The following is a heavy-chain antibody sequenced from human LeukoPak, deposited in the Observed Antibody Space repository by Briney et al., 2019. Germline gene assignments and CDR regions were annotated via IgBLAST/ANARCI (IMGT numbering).Heavy chain of an antibody. CDR3: ARAGRKYCSSTSCSKYYFDY. J-gene: IGHJ4*02. D-gene: IGHD2-2*01. Sequence: ASVKVSCKTSGYTFTDYYIHWVRQAPGQELEWMGWINPHSGGTQYTQNFQGRVTMTRDTSISTAYMELSRLRSDDTAVYYCARAGRKYCSSTSCSKYYFDYWGQGTLVTVSS. V-gene: IGHV1-2*02. CDR1: GYTFTDYY. CDR2: INPHSGGT.